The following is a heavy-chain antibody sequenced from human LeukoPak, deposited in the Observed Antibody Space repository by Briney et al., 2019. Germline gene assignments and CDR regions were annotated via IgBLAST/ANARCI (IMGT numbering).Heavy chain of an antibody. Sequence: ASVKVSCKLSGYSITELSMHWVRQALGKGLEWMGGFDPEDAETVYAHKFQGRVAMTEDSSADTAYMELSNLRSEDTAVYYCATDETGDSYDAFNVWGQGTMVTVSS. CDR2: FDPEDAET. D-gene: IGHD3-9*01. J-gene: IGHJ3*01. CDR3: ATDETGDSYDAFNV. CDR1: GYSITELS. V-gene: IGHV1-24*01.